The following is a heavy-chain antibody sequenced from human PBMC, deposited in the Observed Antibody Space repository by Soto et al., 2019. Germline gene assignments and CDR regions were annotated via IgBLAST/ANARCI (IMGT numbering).Heavy chain of an antibody. CDR3: ARNPLIAAGGGRNWFDP. Sequence: QVHLQESGPGLVKPSETLSLTCTVSGGSVSSGSYYWSWIRQPPGKGLEWIGYIYYSGSTNYNPSLKSRVTISVDTSKNQFSLKLSSVTAADTAVYYCARNPLIAAGGGRNWFDPWGQGTLVTVSS. D-gene: IGHD6-13*01. CDR1: GGSVSSGSYY. CDR2: IYYSGST. V-gene: IGHV4-61*01. J-gene: IGHJ5*02.